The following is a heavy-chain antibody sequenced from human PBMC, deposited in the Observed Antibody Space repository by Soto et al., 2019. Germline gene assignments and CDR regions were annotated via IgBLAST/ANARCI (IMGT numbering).Heavy chain of an antibody. Sequence: GESLKISCAASGFTFSSYAMHWVRQAPGKGLEWVAVISYDGSNKYYADSVKGRFTISRDNSKNTLYLQMNSLRAEDTAVYYCARDRITMVRGVIRAYYYYGMDVWGQGTTVTVSS. D-gene: IGHD3-10*01. V-gene: IGHV3-30*04. CDR3: ARDRITMVRGVIRAYYYYGMDV. CDR2: ISYDGSNK. J-gene: IGHJ6*02. CDR1: GFTFSSYA.